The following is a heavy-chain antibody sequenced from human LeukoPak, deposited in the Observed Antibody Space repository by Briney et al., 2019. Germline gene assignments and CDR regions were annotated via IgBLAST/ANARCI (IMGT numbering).Heavy chain of an antibody. J-gene: IGHJ6*03. D-gene: IGHD3-3*01. CDR2: IYGGGST. Sequence: GGSLRLSCAASGFTFSSYSMNWVRQAPGKGLGWVSVIYGGGSTYYADSVKGRFTISRDTSKNTLYLQMNSLRAEDTAVYYCARGDFWSGYWNYYMDVWGKGTTVTVSS. CDR3: ARGDFWSGYWNYYMDV. V-gene: IGHV3-66*02. CDR1: GFTFSSYS.